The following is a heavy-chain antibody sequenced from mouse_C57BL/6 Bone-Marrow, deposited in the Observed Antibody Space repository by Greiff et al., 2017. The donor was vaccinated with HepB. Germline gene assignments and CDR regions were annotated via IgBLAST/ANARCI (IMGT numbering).Heavy chain of an antibody. CDR2: ISSGGDYI. CDR1: GFTFSSYA. Sequence: DVKLVESGAGLVKPGGSLKLSCAASGFTFSSYAMSWVRQTPEQRLEWVAYISSGGDYIYYADTVKGRFTLSRDNARNTLYLQMSSLKSEDTAMYYCTRGESSCYWGQGTLVTVSA. CDR3: TRGESSCY. V-gene: IGHV5-9-1*02. J-gene: IGHJ3*01.